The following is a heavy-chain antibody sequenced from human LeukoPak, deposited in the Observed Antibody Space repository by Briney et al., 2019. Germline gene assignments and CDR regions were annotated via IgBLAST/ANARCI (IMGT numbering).Heavy chain of an antibody. CDR2: IYYSGST. CDR3: ARRGYDFWSGYFDY. J-gene: IGHJ4*02. D-gene: IGHD3-3*01. CDR1: GGSISSYY. V-gene: IGHV4-39*01. Sequence: SETLSLTCTVSGGSISSYYWGWIRQPPGKGLEWIGSIYYSGSTYYNPSLKSRVTISVDTSKNQFSLKLSSVTAADTAVYYCARRGYDFWSGYFDYWGQGTLVTVSS.